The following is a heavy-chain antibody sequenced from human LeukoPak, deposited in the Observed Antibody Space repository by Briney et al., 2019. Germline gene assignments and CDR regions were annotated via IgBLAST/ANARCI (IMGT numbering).Heavy chain of an antibody. J-gene: IGHJ4*02. Sequence: GGSLRLSCAASGFTFSSYAMSWVRQAPGKGLEWVSAISGSGGSTYDADSVKGRFTISRDNSKNTLYLQMNSLRAEDTAVYYCAKDQAVRGGGFDYWGQGTLVTVSS. CDR2: ISGSGGST. CDR1: GFTFSSYA. D-gene: IGHD3-10*01. CDR3: AKDQAVRGGGFDY. V-gene: IGHV3-23*01.